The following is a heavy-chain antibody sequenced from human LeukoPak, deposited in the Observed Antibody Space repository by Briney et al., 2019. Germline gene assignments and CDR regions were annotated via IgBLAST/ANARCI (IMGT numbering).Heavy chain of an antibody. CDR3: ARDSFNYYDSSGYYRENWFDP. Sequence: GASVKVSCKASGYTFTSYGISWVRQAPGQGLEWMGWISAYNGNTNYAQKFQGRVTMTRDTSISTAYMELSRLRSDDTAVYYCARDSFNYYDSSGYYRENWFDPWGQGTLVTVSS. CDR1: GYTFTSYG. CDR2: ISAYNGNT. D-gene: IGHD3-22*01. V-gene: IGHV1-18*01. J-gene: IGHJ5*02.